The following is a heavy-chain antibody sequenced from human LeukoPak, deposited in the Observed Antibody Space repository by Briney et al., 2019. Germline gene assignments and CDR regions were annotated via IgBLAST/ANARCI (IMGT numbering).Heavy chain of an antibody. CDR1: RFTFSSYA. CDR3: AKTPWYSSGWSIYY. D-gene: IGHD6-13*01. V-gene: IGHV3-23*01. J-gene: IGHJ4*02. CDR2: VSGNGAGT. Sequence: PGGSLRLSCAASRFTFSSYAMGWVRQAPGKGLEWVSGVSGNGAGTYYADSAKGRFTISRDNSKNMLYLQMNSLRAEDTAVYYCAKTPWYSSGWSIYYWGQGTLVTVSS.